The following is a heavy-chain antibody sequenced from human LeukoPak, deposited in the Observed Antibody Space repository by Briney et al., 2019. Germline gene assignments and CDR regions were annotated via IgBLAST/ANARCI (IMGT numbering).Heavy chain of an antibody. V-gene: IGHV7-4-1*02. CDR3: ARVGYFDWLLSPYFDY. J-gene: IGHJ4*02. Sequence: ASVKVSCKASGYTFTSYAMNWVRQAPGQGLEWMGWINTNTGNPTYAQGFTGRFVFSLDTSVSTAYLQISSLKAEDTAVYYCARVGYFDWLLSPYFDYWGQGTLVTVSS. D-gene: IGHD3-9*01. CDR2: INTNTGNP. CDR1: GYTFTSYA.